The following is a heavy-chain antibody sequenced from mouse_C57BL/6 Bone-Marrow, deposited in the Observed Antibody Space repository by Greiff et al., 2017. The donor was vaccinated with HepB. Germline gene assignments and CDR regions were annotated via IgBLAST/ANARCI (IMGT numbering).Heavy chain of an antibody. Sequence: EVKLVESGGDLVKPGGSLKLSCAASGFTFSSYGMSWVRQTPDKRLEWVATISSGGSYTYYPDIVKGRFTISRDNAKNTLYLQLSSLKSEDTAMYYCARHWDDFDYWGQGTTLTVSS. CDR3: ARHWDDFDY. D-gene: IGHD4-1*01. V-gene: IGHV5-6*01. J-gene: IGHJ2*01. CDR1: GFTFSSYG. CDR2: ISSGGSYT.